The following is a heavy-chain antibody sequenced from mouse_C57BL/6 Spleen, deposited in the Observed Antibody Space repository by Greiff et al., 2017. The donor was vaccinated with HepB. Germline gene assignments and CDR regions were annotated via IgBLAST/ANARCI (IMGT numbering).Heavy chain of an antibody. J-gene: IGHJ4*01. CDR3: ARWYSNFYYYAMDY. D-gene: IGHD2-5*01. CDR2: IDPSDSET. Sequence: QVQLQQPGAELVRPGSSVKLSCKASGYTFTSYWMHWVKQRPIQGLEWIGNIDPSDSETHYNQKFKDKATLTVDKSSSTAYMKLSSLTSEDSAVYYCARWYSNFYYYAMDYWGQGTSVTVSS. V-gene: IGHV1-52*01. CDR1: GYTFTSYW.